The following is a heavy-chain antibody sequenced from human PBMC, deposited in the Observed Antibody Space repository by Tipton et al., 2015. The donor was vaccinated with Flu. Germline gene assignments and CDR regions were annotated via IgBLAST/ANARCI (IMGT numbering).Heavy chain of an antibody. J-gene: IGHJ4*02. V-gene: IGHV4-39*01. D-gene: IGHD2-2*01. CDR3: ARLGPYRTRTSCYSGDY. Sequence: TLSLTCTVSRGSISSSFYYWGWIRQPPGKGLEWVGSIYYSGGSYYNPSLRSRVTISVDTSKNQFSLKLSSVTAADTAVYFCARLGPYRTRTSCYSGDYWGQGTLVTVSS. CDR2: IYYSGGS. CDR1: RGSISSSFYY.